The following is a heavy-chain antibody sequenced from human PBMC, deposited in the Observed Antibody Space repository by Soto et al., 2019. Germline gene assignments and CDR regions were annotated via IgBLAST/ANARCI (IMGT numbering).Heavy chain of an antibody. Sequence: QVQLQESGPGLVKSSETLSLTCTVSGGSVTSEHYYWNWIRQPPGKGLEWIGYFFYTGSTNYNPALESRRTMSVDVSKNHFSLRLNSVTAADPAVYYCAGGTDGKKVAYWGQGALVTVSS. CDR3: AGGTDGKKVAY. CDR1: GGSVTSEHYY. V-gene: IGHV4-61*03. J-gene: IGHJ4*02. D-gene: IGHD5-12*01. CDR2: FFYTGST.